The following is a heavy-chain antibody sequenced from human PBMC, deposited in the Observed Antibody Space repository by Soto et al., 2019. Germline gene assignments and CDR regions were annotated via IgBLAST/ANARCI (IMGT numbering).Heavy chain of an antibody. CDR2: ISYDGSNK. CDR3: ARPEPQNYSESSRFDY. D-gene: IGHD3-22*01. Sequence: GGSLRLSCLASGFTFSSYAMHWVRQAPGKGLEWVAVISYDGSNKYYADSVKGRFTISRDNSKNTLYLQMNSLRAEDTAVYYCARPEPQNYSESSRFDYRGQGTLVTISS. CDR1: GFTFSSYA. J-gene: IGHJ4*02. V-gene: IGHV3-30-3*01.